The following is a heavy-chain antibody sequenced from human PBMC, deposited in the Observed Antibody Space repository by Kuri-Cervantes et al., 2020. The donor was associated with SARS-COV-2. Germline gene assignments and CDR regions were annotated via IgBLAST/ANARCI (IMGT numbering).Heavy chain of an antibody. D-gene: IGHD4-17*01. CDR2: FDPEDGET. CDR1: GYTFTSYY. CDR3: ATGRYYGDYEN. V-gene: IGHV1-24*01. Sequence: ASVKVSCKASGYTFTSYYMHWVRQAPGKGLEWMGGFDPEDGETIYAQKLQGRVTMTEDTSTDTAYMEPSSLRSEDTAVYYCATGRYYGDYENWGQGTLVTVSS. J-gene: IGHJ4*01.